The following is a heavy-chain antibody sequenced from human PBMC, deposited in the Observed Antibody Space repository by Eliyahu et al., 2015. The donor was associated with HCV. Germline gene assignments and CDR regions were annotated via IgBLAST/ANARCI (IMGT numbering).Heavy chain of an antibody. CDR1: GFTFSSYS. CDR2: ISSSSSYI. J-gene: IGHJ4*02. CDR3: ARDYNDILTGLDY. V-gene: IGHV3-21*01. Sequence: EVQLVESGGGLVKPGGSXXLSCAASGFTFSSYSMNWVRQAPGKGLXWVSSISSSSSYIYYADSVKGRFTISRDNAKNSLYLQMNSLRAEDTAVYYCARDYNDILTGLDYWGQGTLVTVSS. D-gene: IGHD3-9*01.